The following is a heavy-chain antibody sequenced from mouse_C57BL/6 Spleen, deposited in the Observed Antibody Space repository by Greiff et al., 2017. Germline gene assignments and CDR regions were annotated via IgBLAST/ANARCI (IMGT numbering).Heavy chain of an antibody. J-gene: IGHJ3*01. V-gene: IGHV1-81*01. Sequence: QVQLQQPGAELARPGASVKLSCKASGYTFTSYGISWVKQRTGQGLEWIGEIYPRSGNTYYNEKFKGKATLTADKSSSTAYMELRSLTSEDSAVYFCASPSYSNYGPGLFAVWGTGTLVTVSA. CDR3: ASPSYSNYGPGLFAV. CDR1: GYTFTSYG. CDR2: IYPRSGNT. D-gene: IGHD2-5*01.